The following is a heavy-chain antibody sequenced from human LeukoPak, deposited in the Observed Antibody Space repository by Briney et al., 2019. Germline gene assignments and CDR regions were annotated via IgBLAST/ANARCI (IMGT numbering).Heavy chain of an antibody. D-gene: IGHD3-10*01. CDR1: GGSFSGYY. V-gene: IGHV4-34*01. CDR2: INHSGST. Sequence: SETLSLTCAVYGGSFSGYYWSWIRQPPGKGLEWIGEINHSGSTNYNPSLKSRVTISVDTSKNQFSLKLSSLTATDTAVYYCARSRTTLPPFYYGSGSYSVRGYFDYWGQGTLVTVSS. J-gene: IGHJ4*02. CDR3: ARSRTTLPPFYYGSGSYSVRGYFDY.